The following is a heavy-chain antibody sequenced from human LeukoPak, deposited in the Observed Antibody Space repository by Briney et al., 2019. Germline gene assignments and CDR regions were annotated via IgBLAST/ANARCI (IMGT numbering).Heavy chain of an antibody. Sequence: SETLSLTCTVSGGSISSYYWSWIRHPPGKVLQSTGDIYYRGSTNYNPSLKSRVTISVDTSKNHFSLKLSCVIVAYKPLTYGARGNYYNPDWFDPWGQGTLVTVSS. J-gene: IGHJ5*02. CDR2: IYYRGST. D-gene: IGHD3-22*01. CDR1: GGSISSYY. CDR3: ARGNYYNPDWFDP. V-gene: IGHV4-59*01.